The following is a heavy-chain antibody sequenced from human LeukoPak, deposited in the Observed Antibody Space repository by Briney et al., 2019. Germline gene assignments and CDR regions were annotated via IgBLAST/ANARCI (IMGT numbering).Heavy chain of an antibody. J-gene: IGHJ4*02. Sequence: GASVKVSCKASGGTFSSYAISWVRQAPGQGLEWMGGIIPIFGTANYAQKFQGRVTITTDESTSTAYMELSSLRSEDTAVYYCARDHDIVGATTCDYWGQGTLVTVSS. CDR2: IIPIFGTA. CDR1: GGTFSSYA. V-gene: IGHV1-69*05. CDR3: ARDHDIVGATTCDY. D-gene: IGHD1-26*01.